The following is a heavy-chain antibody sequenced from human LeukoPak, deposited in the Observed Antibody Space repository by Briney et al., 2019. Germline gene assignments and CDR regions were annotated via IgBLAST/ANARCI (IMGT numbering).Heavy chain of an antibody. CDR3: ASRPDILTGYYILGAFDI. J-gene: IGHJ3*02. D-gene: IGHD3-9*01. CDR1: GFTFSGYA. V-gene: IGHV3-30*04. CDR2: ISYDGSNK. Sequence: GGSLRLSCAASGFTFSGYAMHWVRQAPGKGLEWVAVISYDGSNKYYADSVKGRFTISRDNSKNTLYLQMNSLRAEDTAVYYCASRPDILTGYYILGAFDIWGQGTMVTVSS.